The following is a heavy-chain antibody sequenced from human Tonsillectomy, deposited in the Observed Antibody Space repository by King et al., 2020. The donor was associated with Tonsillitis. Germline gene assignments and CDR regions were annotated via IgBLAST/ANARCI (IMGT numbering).Heavy chain of an antibody. V-gene: IGHV3-48*01. J-gene: IGHJ4*02. CDR2: ISSSSSTI. Sequence: VQLVESGGVLVQPGGSLRLSCAASGFTFSSYSMNWVRQAPGKGLEWVSYISSSSSTIYYADSVKGRFTISRDNAKNSLYLQMNSLRAEDTAVYYCARSYDISGYFTTSSDYWGQGTLVTVSS. D-gene: IGHD3-22*01. CDR1: GFTFSSYS. CDR3: ARSYDISGYFTTSSDY.